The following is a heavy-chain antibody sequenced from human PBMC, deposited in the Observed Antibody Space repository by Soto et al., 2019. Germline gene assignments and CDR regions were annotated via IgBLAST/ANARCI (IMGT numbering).Heavy chain of an antibody. D-gene: IGHD6-13*01. CDR2: ISGSGGST. J-gene: IGHJ6*02. CDR1: GFTFSSYA. V-gene: IGHV3-23*01. CDR3: ARDQEQQLAYYYYYGMDV. Sequence: GGSLRLSCAASGFTFSSYAISWVRQAPGKGLEWVSAISGSGGSTYYADSVKGRFTISRDNSKNSLYLQMNSLRDEDTAVYYCARDQEQQLAYYYYYGMDVWGQGTTVTVSS.